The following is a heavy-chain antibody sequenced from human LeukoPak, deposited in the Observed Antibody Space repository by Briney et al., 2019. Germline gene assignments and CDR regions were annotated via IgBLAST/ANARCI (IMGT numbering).Heavy chain of an antibody. CDR3: ARGPKPAYCGGDCSPLYFDY. D-gene: IGHD2-21*02. CDR2: IIPIFGTA. J-gene: IGHJ4*02. V-gene: IGHV1-69*05. CDR1: GGTFSSYA. Sequence: ASVKVSCKASGGTFSSYAISWVRQAPGQGLEWMGGIIPIFGTANCAQKFQGRVTITTDESTSTAYMELSSLRSEDTAVYYCARGPKPAYCGGDCSPLYFDYWGQGTLVTVSS.